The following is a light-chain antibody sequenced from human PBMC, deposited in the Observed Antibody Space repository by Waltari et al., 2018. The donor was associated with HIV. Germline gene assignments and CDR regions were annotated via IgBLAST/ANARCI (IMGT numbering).Light chain of an antibody. J-gene: IGLJ3*02. CDR2: EVI. CDR1: SSDVGGYDA. CDR3: CSYAGTYTYVL. V-gene: IGLV2-11*01. Sequence: QSALTQPRSVSGSPGQSVTISCTGTSSDVGGYDAVPGYLQHPGKVPKLIIYEVIKRPSGVPDRFSGSKSGNTASLTISGLQTEDEADYFCCSYAGTYTYVLFGGGTKLTVL.